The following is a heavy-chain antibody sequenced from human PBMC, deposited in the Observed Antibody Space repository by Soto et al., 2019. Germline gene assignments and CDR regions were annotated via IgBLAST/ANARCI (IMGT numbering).Heavy chain of an antibody. D-gene: IGHD5-12*01. CDR2: IYYSGST. CDR3: ARDGEHSGYDGAFDI. CDR1: GGSVRSSGHD. J-gene: IGHJ3*02. V-gene: IGHV4-39*07. Sequence: ASLSLGCSICGGSVRSSGHDWGWILQPPGKGLEWIGSIYYSGSTYYNPSLKSRVTISVDTSKNQFSLKLSSVTTADTAVYYCARDGEHSGYDGAFDIWGQGTMVTVSS.